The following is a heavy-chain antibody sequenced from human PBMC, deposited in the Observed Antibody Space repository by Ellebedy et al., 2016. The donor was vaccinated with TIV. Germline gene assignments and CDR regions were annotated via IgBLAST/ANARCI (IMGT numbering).Heavy chain of an antibody. V-gene: IGHV3-74*01. J-gene: IGHJ4*02. D-gene: IGHD3-16*01. CDR1: GFTFSSNW. CDR2: IKSDGSST. Sequence: GESLKISCAASGFTFSSNWMHWGRQAPGKGLVWVSRIKSDGSSTSYADSVKGRFTISRDNAKNTLYLQMNSLRAEDTAVYYCARDRGDYDYVWVPFDYWGQGTLVTVSS. CDR3: ARDRGDYDYVWVPFDY.